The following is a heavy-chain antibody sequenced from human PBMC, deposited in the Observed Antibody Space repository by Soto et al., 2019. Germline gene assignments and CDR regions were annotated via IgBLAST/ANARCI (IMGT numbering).Heavy chain of an antibody. V-gene: IGHV4-4*07. J-gene: IGHJ4*02. CDR3: AREGSYSAYNFAHGIQLWSFDF. Sequence: FEALSRTGAVCGGSISTFYWCWVRQPAGKGLEWIGRIFSSGSTSFNPSLESRVAMSVDTSKNHFSLNLSSVTAADMAVYYCAREGSYSAYNFAHGIQLWSFDFWGQGALVTVSS. CDR1: GGSISTFY. CDR2: IFSSGST. D-gene: IGHD5-12*01.